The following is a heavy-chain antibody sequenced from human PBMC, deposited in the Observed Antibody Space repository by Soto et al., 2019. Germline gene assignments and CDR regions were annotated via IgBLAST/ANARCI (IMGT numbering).Heavy chain of an antibody. CDR1: GFTFSDYY. CDR2: ISSSSSYT. D-gene: IGHD5-18*01. V-gene: IGHV3-11*06. J-gene: IGHJ3*02. Sequence: GGSLRLSCAASGFTFSDYYMSWIRQAPGKGLEWVSYISSSSSYTNYADSVKGRFTISRDNAKNSLYLQMNSLRAEDTAVYYCARLSKQPDAFDIWGQGTMVTVSS. CDR3: ARLSKQPDAFDI.